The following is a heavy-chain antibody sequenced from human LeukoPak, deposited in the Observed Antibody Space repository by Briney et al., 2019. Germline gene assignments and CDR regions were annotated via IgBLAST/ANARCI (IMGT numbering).Heavy chain of an antibody. D-gene: IGHD2-8*01. CDR1: GGSISSYY. CDR3: AAAPNVYYYDY. Sequence: SETLSLTCTVSGGSISSYYWSWIRQPPGKGLEWIGYIYNSGSTNYNPSLKSRVTISVDTSKNQFSLRLTSVTAADTAVYYCAAAPNVYYYDYWGQGTLVTVSS. CDR2: IYNSGST. J-gene: IGHJ4*02. V-gene: IGHV4-4*08.